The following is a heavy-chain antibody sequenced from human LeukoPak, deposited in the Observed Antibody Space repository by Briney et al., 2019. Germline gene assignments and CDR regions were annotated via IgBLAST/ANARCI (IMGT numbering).Heavy chain of an antibody. D-gene: IGHD2-2*01. CDR3: ARYCSSTSCRWFDP. J-gene: IGHJ5*02. Sequence: PSDALSLTCTVSGGPISSHYWSWIRQHPGKGLEWIGYIYYTGSTYYNPSLKSRVIISVDTSKNQFSLKLNSVTAADTAVYYCARYCSSTSCRWFDPWGQGTLVTVSS. V-gene: IGHV4-59*06. CDR2: IYYTGST. CDR1: GGPISSHY.